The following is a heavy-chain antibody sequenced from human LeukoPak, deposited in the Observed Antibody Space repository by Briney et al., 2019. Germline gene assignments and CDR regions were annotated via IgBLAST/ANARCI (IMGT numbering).Heavy chain of an antibody. V-gene: IGHV3-64D*06. CDR1: GFTFSSYA. CDR3: VKSIGSSTWYVNFTY. CDR2: VSSNGGRT. J-gene: IGHJ4*02. D-gene: IGHD6-13*01. Sequence: GGSLRPFCSASGFTFSSYAMHWVRQAPGKGLEYVSGVSSNGGRTYHADSVKGRFTISRDNSKNTLDLQMSSLRAEDTAVYYCVKSIGSSTWYVNFTYWGQGILVTVSS.